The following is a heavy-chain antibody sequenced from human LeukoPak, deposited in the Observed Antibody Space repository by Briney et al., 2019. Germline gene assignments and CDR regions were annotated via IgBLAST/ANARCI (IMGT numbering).Heavy chain of an antibody. V-gene: IGHV3-30*02. CDR1: GFTFSNYG. J-gene: IGHJ4*02. CDR2: IQYDGSNK. CDR3: AKGIRAMGGTNFGS. D-gene: IGHD1-26*01. Sequence: PGGSLRLSCAASGFTFSNYGMRWVRQAPGKGLEWVSFIQYDGSNKYYVDSVKGRFTISRDNSKNTLNLQMDSLRPEDTAMYYCAKGIRAMGGTNFGSWGQGTLVTVPS.